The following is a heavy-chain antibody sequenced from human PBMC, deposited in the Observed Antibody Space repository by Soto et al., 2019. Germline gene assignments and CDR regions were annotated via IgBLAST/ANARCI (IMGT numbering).Heavy chain of an antibody. CDR3: ASDSRYCSSTSCYTFDY. Sequence: GGSLRLSCAASGFSFSSYSMNWVRQAPGKGLEWVSSISSSSSYIYYADSVKGRFTISRDNAKNSLYLQMNSLRAEDTAVYYCASDSRYCSSTSCYTFDYWGQGTLVTVSS. D-gene: IGHD2-2*02. CDR1: GFSFSSYS. CDR2: ISSSSSYI. V-gene: IGHV3-21*01. J-gene: IGHJ4*02.